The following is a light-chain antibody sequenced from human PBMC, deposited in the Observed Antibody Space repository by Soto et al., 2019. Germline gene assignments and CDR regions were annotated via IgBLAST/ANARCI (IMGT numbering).Light chain of an antibody. CDR1: QSVSSTL. V-gene: IGKV3D-20*02. J-gene: IGKJ4*01. CDR3: QQRRNWPLT. CDR2: GVS. Sequence: ELVLTQSPVALSLSSGERATLSCRASQSVSSTLLTWYQQKPGQAPRLLIYGVSSRATGIPDRFSGSGSGTDFTLTISRVEPEDFAVYYCQQRRNWPLTFGGGTKVEIK.